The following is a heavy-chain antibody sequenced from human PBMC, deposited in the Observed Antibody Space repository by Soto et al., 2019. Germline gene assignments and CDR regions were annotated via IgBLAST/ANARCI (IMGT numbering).Heavy chain of an antibody. Sequence: QVQLVQSGAEVKKPGASVKVSCKASGYTFTSYAMHWVRQAPGQRLEWMGWINAGNGNTKYSQKFQGRGTITRDTSASAAYMELSSLRSEDTAVYYCAGVDSSGWYCFDYWGQGTLVTVSS. V-gene: IGHV1-3*01. J-gene: IGHJ4*02. CDR1: GYTFTSYA. CDR3: AGVDSSGWYCFDY. CDR2: INAGNGNT. D-gene: IGHD6-19*01.